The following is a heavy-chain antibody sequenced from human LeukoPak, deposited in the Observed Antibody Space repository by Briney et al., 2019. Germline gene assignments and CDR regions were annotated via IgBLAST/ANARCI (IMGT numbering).Heavy chain of an antibody. CDR3: ARWGEAAVVVAATHFDY. V-gene: IGHV1-8*02. D-gene: IGHD2-15*01. CDR1: GYTFTSYG. J-gene: IGHJ4*02. Sequence: ASVKVSCKASGYTFTSYGINWVRQATGQGLEWMGWMNPNSGNTGYAQKFQGRVTMTRNTSISTAYMELSSLRSEDTAVYYCARWGEAAVVVAATHFDYWGQGTLVTVSS. CDR2: MNPNSGNT.